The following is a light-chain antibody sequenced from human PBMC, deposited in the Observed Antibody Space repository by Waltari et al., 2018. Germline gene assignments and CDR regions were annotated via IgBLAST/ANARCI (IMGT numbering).Light chain of an antibody. CDR2: DDR. V-gene: IGLV3-21*02. J-gene: IGLJ3*02. Sequence: SYLLTQPPSVSVAPGQTARISREGNNIGSKSVHLYQQKPGQAPVLVVYDDRDRPSGIPERFSGSNSGNTATLTISRVEAGDEADYYCQVWESNSDHRVFGGGTKVTVL. CDR3: QVWESNSDHRV. CDR1: NIGSKS.